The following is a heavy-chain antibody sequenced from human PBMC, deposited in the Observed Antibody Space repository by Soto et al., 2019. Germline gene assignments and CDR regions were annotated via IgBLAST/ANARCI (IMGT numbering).Heavy chain of an antibody. CDR3: ARETPIRYSSSPFYYYGMDV. D-gene: IGHD6-6*01. CDR2: ISSSSSTI. Sequence: GGSLRLSCAASGFTFSSYSMNWVRQAPGKGLEWVSYISSSSSTIYYADSVKGRFTISRDNAKNSLYLQMNSLRDEDTAVYYCARETPIRYSSSPFYYYGMDVWGQGTTVTVSS. V-gene: IGHV3-48*02. J-gene: IGHJ6*02. CDR1: GFTFSSYS.